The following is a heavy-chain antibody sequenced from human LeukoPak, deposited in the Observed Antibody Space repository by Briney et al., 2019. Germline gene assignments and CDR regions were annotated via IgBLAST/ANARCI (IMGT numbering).Heavy chain of an antibody. CDR3: ASRADYGDPVSAYYYYYMDV. CDR1: GYTFTSYY. Sequence: ASVKVSCKASGYTFTSYYMHWVRQAPGQGLEWMGIINPSGGSTSYAQKFQGRVTMTRDMSTSTVYMELSSLRSEDTAVYYCASRADYGDPVSAYYYYYMDVWGKGTTVTVSS. V-gene: IGHV1-46*01. J-gene: IGHJ6*03. CDR2: INPSGGST. D-gene: IGHD4-17*01.